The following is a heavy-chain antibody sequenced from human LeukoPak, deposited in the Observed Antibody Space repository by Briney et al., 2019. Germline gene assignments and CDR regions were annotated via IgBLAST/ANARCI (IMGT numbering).Heavy chain of an antibody. CDR1: GGTFSSYA. CDR2: IIPILGIA. J-gene: IGHJ4*02. Sequence: GASVKVSCKASGGTFSSYAISWVRQAPGQGLEWMGGIIPILGIANYAQKFQGRVTITADKSTSTAYMELSSLRSEDTAVYYCATDYGDYIMDYWGQGTLVTVSS. D-gene: IGHD4-17*01. CDR3: ATDYGDYIMDY. V-gene: IGHV1-69*04.